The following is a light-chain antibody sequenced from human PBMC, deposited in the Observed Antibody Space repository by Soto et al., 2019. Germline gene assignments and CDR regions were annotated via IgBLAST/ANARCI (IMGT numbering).Light chain of an antibody. V-gene: IGKV3-15*01. Sequence: PATLSVSPRERVTLSCRASQSVSDNVAWYQQRPGQSPRLLMHSASARAAGLPARFSGSGSGTEFSLSIHSLQSEDFAVYFCQQYNDWPITFGQGTRLEIK. CDR1: QSVSDN. J-gene: IGKJ5*01. CDR3: QQYNDWPIT. CDR2: SAS.